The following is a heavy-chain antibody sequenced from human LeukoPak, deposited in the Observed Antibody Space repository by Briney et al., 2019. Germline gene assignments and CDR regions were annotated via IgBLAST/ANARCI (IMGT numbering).Heavy chain of an antibody. V-gene: IGHV4-34*01. D-gene: IGHD4-17*01. CDR3: ARNYGDYAGMDV. J-gene: IGHJ6*02. CDR1: GGSFSGYY. Sequence: SETLSLTCAVYGGSFSGYYWSWIRQPPGKGLEWIGEINHSGSTNYNPSLKSRVTISVDTSENQFSLKLSSVTAADTAVYYCARNYGDYAGMDVWGQGTTVTVSS. CDR2: INHSGST.